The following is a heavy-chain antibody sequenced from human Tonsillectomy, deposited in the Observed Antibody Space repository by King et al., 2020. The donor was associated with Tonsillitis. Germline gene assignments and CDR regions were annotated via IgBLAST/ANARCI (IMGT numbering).Heavy chain of an antibody. Sequence: VQLVESGGGLVQPGGSLRLSCAASGFTFSYHYMDWVRQAPGKGLEWVGRSRNKANSYITEYAASVKGRFTVSRDDSKNLLFLQMTSLTSEDTGVYYCSREAAAGPFDYWGQGTLVTVSS. J-gene: IGHJ4*02. CDR2: SRNKANSYIT. D-gene: IGHD6-13*01. V-gene: IGHV3-72*01. CDR1: GFTFSYHY. CDR3: SREAAAGPFDY.